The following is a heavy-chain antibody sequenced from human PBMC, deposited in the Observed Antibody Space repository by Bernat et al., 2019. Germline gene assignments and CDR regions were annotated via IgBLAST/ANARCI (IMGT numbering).Heavy chain of an antibody. CDR1: GLTFTSAW. J-gene: IGHJ4*02. CDR3: TTEGTIMESSGFDY. CDR2: IRSKGVGGAS. V-gene: IGHV3-15*07. D-gene: IGHD1-7*01. Sequence: EVQLVESGGDLVKPGGSLRLSCAASGLTFTSAWMNWVRQAPGKGLEWVGRIRSKGVGGASEYAAPVKGRFTISRDDSKTTLYLQMNSLKTEDTAVYFCTTEGTIMESSGFDYWGQGTQVTVSS.